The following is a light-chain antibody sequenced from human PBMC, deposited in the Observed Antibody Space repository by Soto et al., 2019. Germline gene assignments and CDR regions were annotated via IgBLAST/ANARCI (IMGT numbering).Light chain of an antibody. CDR2: LNSDGSH. Sequence: QPVLTQSPSASASMGDSVKLTCTLSSGHSNYAIAWHQQQSEKGPRYLMKLNSDGSHSKGDGIPDRFSGSSSGAERYLTISSLQSEAEADYYCQTWGSGIVVFGGGTKLTVL. V-gene: IGLV4-69*01. CDR3: QTWGSGIVV. CDR1: SGHSNYA. J-gene: IGLJ2*01.